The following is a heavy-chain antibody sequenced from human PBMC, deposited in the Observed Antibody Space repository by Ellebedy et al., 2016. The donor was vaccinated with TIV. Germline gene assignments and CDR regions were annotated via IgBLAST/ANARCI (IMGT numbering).Heavy chain of an antibody. J-gene: IGHJ4*02. CDR2: INPNSGAT. CDR1: GYTFTGYY. D-gene: IGHD3-9*01. V-gene: IGHV1-2*02. Sequence: AASVKVSCKASGYTFTGYYMHWVRQAPGQGLEWMGCINPNSGATNYAQRFQGRVTMTRDTSISTAYMELSRLRSDDTAVYYCARDKAVLRYLYWGQGTLVTVSS. CDR3: ARDKAVLRYLY.